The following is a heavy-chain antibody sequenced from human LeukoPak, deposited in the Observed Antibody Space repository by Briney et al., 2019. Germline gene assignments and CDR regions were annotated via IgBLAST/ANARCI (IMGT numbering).Heavy chain of an antibody. Sequence: SETLSLTCTVSGGSISGYYWSWIRQPPGKGLEWIGYIYDSGSTTYNPSLKSRVTISIDTSKNQFSLKLTSVTAADTAVYYCARDRSAAPADYWGQGTLVTVSS. J-gene: IGHJ4*02. CDR3: ARDRSAAPADY. V-gene: IGHV4-59*01. CDR1: GGSISGYY. D-gene: IGHD6-13*01. CDR2: IYDSGST.